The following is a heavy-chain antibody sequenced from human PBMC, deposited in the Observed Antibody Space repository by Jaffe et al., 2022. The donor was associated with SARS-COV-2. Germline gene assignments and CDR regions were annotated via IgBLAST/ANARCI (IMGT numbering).Heavy chain of an antibody. CDR2: ITSSGRYI. V-gene: IGHV3-21*01. Sequence: EVRLVESGGGLVKPGGSLRLSCAASGFTFINYNMNWVRQAPGKGLEWVSTITSSGRYIYYADSVRGRFSISRDKAKNSLYLQMSSLRVEDTAVYYCTRQDITGLSWGQGTLVIVSS. CDR1: GFTFINYN. D-gene: IGHD1-20*01. CDR3: TRQDITGLS. J-gene: IGHJ5*02.